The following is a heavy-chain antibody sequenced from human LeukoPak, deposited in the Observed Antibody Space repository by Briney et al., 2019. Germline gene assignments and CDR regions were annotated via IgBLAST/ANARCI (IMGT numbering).Heavy chain of an antibody. CDR1: GGTFSSYA. V-gene: IGHV1-69*05. D-gene: IGHD1-7*01. CDR3: ARGRYNWNYLGYYYYYMDV. CDR2: IIPIFGTA. J-gene: IGHJ6*03. Sequence: SVTVSCTASGGTFSSYAISWVRQAPGQGLEWMGGIIPIFGTANYAQKFQGRVTITTDESTSTAYMELSSLRSEDTAVYYCARGRYNWNYLGYYYYYMDVWGKGTTVTVSS.